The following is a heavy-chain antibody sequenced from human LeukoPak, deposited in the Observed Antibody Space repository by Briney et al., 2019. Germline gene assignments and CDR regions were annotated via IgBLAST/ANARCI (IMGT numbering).Heavy chain of an antibody. Sequence: SQTLSLTCTVSGGSISSGDYYWSWIRQPPGKGLEWIGYIYYSGSTYYNPSLKSRVTISVDMSKNQFSLKLSSVTAADTAVYYCARDPSTYYDSSGYSGHWGQGTLVTVSS. CDR3: ARDPSTYYDSSGYSGH. CDR1: GGSISSGDYY. D-gene: IGHD3-22*01. J-gene: IGHJ4*02. V-gene: IGHV4-30-4*08. CDR2: IYYSGST.